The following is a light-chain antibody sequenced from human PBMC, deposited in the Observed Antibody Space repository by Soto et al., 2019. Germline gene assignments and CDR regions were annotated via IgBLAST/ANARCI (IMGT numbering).Light chain of an antibody. CDR1: KNDIGSSDY. V-gene: IGLV2-14*01. Sequence: QSVLTQPASVSASPEQSITISCTGGKNDIGSSDYVSWYQQHPGKAPKLIIYGVSNRPSGTSDRFSGSKSGNTASLTISGLQADDEADYYCSSSTSSNTLVFGGGTKLTVL. CDR3: SSSTSSNTLV. J-gene: IGLJ3*02. CDR2: GVS.